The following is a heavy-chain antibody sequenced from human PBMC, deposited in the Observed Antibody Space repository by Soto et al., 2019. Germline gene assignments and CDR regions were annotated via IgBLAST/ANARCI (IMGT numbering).Heavy chain of an antibody. J-gene: IGHJ6*03. D-gene: IGHD5-12*01. V-gene: IGHV5-51*01. CDR2: IYPGDSDT. CDR1: GYSFTSYW. CDR3: ARGRGGYSGYDYMSYYYYYYYMDV. Sequence: GESLKISCKGSGYSFTSYWIGWVRQMPGKGLEWMGIIYPGDSDTRYSPSFQGQVTISADKSISTAYLQWSSLKASDTAMYYCARGRGGYSGYDYMSYYYYYYYMDVWGKGTTVTVSS.